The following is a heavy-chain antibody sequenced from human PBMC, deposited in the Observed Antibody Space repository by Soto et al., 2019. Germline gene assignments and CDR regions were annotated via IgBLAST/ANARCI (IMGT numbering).Heavy chain of an antibody. D-gene: IGHD3-10*01. CDR2: ISSSGSTI. V-gene: IGHV3-11*01. Sequence: QVQLVESGGGLVKPGGSLRLSCAASGFTFSDYYMSWIRQAPGKGLEWVSYISSSGSTIYYADSVKGRFTISRDNAKNSLYLQMNSLRAEDTAVYYCARGVRLLWFGELFEYYYYMDVWGKGTTVTVSS. J-gene: IGHJ6*03. CDR1: GFTFSDYY. CDR3: ARGVRLLWFGELFEYYYYMDV.